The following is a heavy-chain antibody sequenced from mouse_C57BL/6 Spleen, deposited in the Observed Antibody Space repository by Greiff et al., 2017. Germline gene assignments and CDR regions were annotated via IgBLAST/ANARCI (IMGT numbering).Heavy chain of an antibody. D-gene: IGHD1-1*01. J-gene: IGHJ3*01. CDR3: ERFITTVVAPGFAY. Sequence: QVQLQQPGAELVKPGASVKLSCKASGYTFTSYWMHWVKQRPGQGLEWIGMIHPNSGSTNYNEKFKSKATLTVDKSSSTAYMQLSSLTSEDSAVYYCERFITTVVAPGFAYWGQGTLVTVSA. CDR1: GYTFTSYW. V-gene: IGHV1-64*01. CDR2: IHPNSGST.